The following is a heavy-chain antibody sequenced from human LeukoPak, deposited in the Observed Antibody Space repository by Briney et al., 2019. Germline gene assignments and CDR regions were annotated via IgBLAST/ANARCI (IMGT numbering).Heavy chain of an antibody. V-gene: IGHV1-69*13. D-gene: IGHD3-22*01. J-gene: IGHJ4*02. CDR2: IIPIFGTA. Sequence: SVKVSCKASGGTFSRYAISWVRQAPGQGLEWMGGIIPIFGTANYAQKFQGRVMITADESTSTAYMELSRLTSDDTAVYYCARDAAIYGNGAYYYLWWGQGTLVTVSS. CDR3: ARDAAIYGNGAYYYLW. CDR1: GGTFSRYA.